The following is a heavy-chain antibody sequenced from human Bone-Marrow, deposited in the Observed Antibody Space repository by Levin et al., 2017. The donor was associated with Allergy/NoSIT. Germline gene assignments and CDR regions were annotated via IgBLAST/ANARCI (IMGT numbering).Heavy chain of an antibody. CDR2: IWYDGSNK. D-gene: IGHD2-2*01. J-gene: IGHJ6*02. CDR1: GFTFSSYG. V-gene: IGHV3-33*01. Sequence: GGSLRLSCAASGFTFSSYGMHWVRQAPGKGLEWVAVIWYDGSNKYYADSVKGRFTISRDNSKNTLYLQMNSLRAEDTAVYYCARGTYCSSTSCYPYYYYGMDVWGQGTTVTVSS. CDR3: ARGTYCSSTSCYPYYYYGMDV.